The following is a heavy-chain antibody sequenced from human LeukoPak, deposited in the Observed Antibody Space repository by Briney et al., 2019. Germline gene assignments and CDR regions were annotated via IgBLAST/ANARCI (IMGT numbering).Heavy chain of an antibody. V-gene: IGHV3-21*01. D-gene: IGHD3/OR15-3a*01. CDR1: GFTFSSYS. Sequence: GGSLRLSCAASGFTFSSYSMNWVRQAPGKGLEWVSSISSSSSYIYYADSVKGRFTISRDNAKNSLYLQMNSLRAEDTAVYYCARGPQGLDWLPFFDPWGQGTLVTVPS. CDR3: ARGPQGLDWLPFFDP. J-gene: IGHJ5*02. CDR2: ISSSSSYI.